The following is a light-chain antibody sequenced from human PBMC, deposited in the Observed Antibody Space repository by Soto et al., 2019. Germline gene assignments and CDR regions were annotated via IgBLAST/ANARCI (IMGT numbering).Light chain of an antibody. J-gene: IGKJ1*01. CDR3: QNYHSAPWT. V-gene: IGKV3-11*01. CDR2: DAS. CDR1: QSIGSS. Sequence: EIVLTQSPATLSLFPGERATLSCRASQSIGSSLAWYQQRPGQAPRLLIYDASKRATGIPARFSGSGSGTDFTLTISSLQPEDVATYYCQNYHSAPWTFGQGTKVEIK.